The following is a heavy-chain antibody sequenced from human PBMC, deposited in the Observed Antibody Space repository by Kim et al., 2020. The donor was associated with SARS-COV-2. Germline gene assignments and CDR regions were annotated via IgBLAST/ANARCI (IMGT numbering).Heavy chain of an antibody. D-gene: IGHD6-6*01. CDR2: INPSGGST. CDR3: ARGEYSSSSIPWRRDDY. CDR1: GYTFTSYY. J-gene: IGHJ4*02. V-gene: IGHV1-46*01. Sequence: ASVKVSCKASGYTFTSYYMHWVRQAPGQGLEWMGIINPSGGSTSYAQKFQGRVTMTRDTSTSTVYMELSSLRSEDTAVYYCARGEYSSSSIPWRRDDYWGQGTLVTVSS.